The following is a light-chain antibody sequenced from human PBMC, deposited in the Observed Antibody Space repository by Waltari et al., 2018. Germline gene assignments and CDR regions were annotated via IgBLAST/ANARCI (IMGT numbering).Light chain of an antibody. CDR3: QHYVRLPAT. V-gene: IGKV3-20*01. J-gene: IGKJ1*01. CDR1: QTVSRA. CDR2: GTS. Sequence: IVLTQSPGTLSLSPGERATLSCRASQTVSRALAWYQQKPGQAPRLLIYGTSNRATGIPDRFSGSGSGTDFSLTISRLEPEDVAVYFCQHYVRLPATFGQGTKVEIK.